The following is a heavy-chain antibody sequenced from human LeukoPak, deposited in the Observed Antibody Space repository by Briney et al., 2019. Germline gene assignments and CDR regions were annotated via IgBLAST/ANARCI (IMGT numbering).Heavy chain of an antibody. Sequence: GGSLRLSCAASGFTFSSYAMHWVRQAPGKGLEWVAVISYDGSNKYYADSVKGRFTISRDNSKNTLYLQMNSLRAEDTAVYYCARDLGYVVVPAAIDYWGQGTLVTVSS. D-gene: IGHD2-2*01. CDR1: GFTFSSYA. CDR3: ARDLGYVVVPAAIDY. J-gene: IGHJ4*02. V-gene: IGHV3-30-3*01. CDR2: ISYDGSNK.